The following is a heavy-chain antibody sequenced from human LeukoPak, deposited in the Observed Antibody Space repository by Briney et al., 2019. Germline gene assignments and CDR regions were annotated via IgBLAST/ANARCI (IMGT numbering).Heavy chain of an antibody. J-gene: IGHJ5*02. CDR2: IYYSGSN. CDR3: ARDLRFLEWFRGFDP. CDR1: GGSISSYY. Sequence: SETLSLTCTVSGGSISSYYWSWIRQPPGKGLEWIGYIYYSGSNNYNPSLKSRGTMSVDMSKNQFSLKLSSVTAADTAVYYCARDLRFLEWFRGFDPWGQGTLVTVSS. D-gene: IGHD3-3*01. V-gene: IGHV4-59*01.